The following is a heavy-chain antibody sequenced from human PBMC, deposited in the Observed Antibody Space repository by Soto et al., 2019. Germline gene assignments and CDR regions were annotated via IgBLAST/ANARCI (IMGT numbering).Heavy chain of an antibody. CDR3: ASIHDSSGYWTYGTYYYGMDV. CDR2: IIPIFGTA. CDR1: GGTFSSYA. Sequence: SVKVSCKASGGTFSSYAISWVRQAPGQGLEWMGGIIPIFGTANYAQKFQGRVTITADESTSTAYMELSSLRSEDTAVYYCASIHDSSGYWTYGTYYYGMDVWGQGTTVTVSS. D-gene: IGHD3-22*01. J-gene: IGHJ6*02. V-gene: IGHV1-69*13.